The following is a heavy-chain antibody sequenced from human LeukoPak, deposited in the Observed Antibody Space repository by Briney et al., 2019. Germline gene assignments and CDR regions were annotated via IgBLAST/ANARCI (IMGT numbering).Heavy chain of an antibody. J-gene: IGHJ3*02. CDR1: GFTFSDYY. Sequence: ARGSLRLSCAASGFTFSDYYMSWIRQAPGKGLEWVSYISSSGSTIYYADSVKGRFTISRDNAKNSLYLQMNSLRAEDTAVYYCARDLGSSSSGDAFDIWGQGTMVTVSS. CDR3: ARDLGSSSSGDAFDI. V-gene: IGHV3-11*04. CDR2: ISSSGSTI. D-gene: IGHD6-6*01.